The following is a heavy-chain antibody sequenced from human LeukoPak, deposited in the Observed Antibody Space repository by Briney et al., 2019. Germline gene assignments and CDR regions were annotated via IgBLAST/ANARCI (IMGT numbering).Heavy chain of an antibody. Sequence: PSETLSLTCTVSGGSISSSSYYWGWIRQPRGKGLEWIGSIYYSGSTYYNPSLKSRVTISVDTSKNLFSLKLSSVTAADTAVYYCARHDYYGSGSYYTRGYFDYWGQGTLVTVSS. J-gene: IGHJ4*02. CDR1: GGSISSSSYY. D-gene: IGHD3-10*01. CDR3: ARHDYYGSGSYYTRGYFDY. CDR2: IYYSGST. V-gene: IGHV4-39*01.